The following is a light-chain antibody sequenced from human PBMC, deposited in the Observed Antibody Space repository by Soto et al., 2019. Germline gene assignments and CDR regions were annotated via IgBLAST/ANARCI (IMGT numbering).Light chain of an antibody. J-gene: IGKJ5*01. V-gene: IGKV3D-15*01. CDR2: GAS. Sequence: EIVMTQSPATLSVSPGERATLSCRASQSVSSNLAWYQQKPGQAPRLLIYGASTRATGIPARFSGSGSGTEFTLPISRMQSEDFAVYYCQQYNNWPPAFGQGTRLEIK. CDR3: QQYNNWPPA. CDR1: QSVSSN.